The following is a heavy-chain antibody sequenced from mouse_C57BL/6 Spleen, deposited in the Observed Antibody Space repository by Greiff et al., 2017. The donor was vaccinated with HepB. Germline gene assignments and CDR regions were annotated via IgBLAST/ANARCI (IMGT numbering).Heavy chain of an antibody. D-gene: IGHD1-1*01. J-gene: IGHJ4*01. Sequence: VQLQQSGAELVRPGTSVKVSCKASGYAFTNYLIEWVKQRPGQGLEWIGVINPGSGGTNYNEKFKGKVTLTADKSSSTAYMQLSSLTSEDSAVYFCASPDYYGSSYGVFYAMDYWGQGTSVTVSS. CDR3: ASPDYYGSSYGVFYAMDY. CDR2: INPGSGGT. CDR1: GYAFTNYL. V-gene: IGHV1-54*01.